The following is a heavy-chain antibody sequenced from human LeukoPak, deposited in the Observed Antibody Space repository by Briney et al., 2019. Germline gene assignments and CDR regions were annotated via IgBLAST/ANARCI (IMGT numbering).Heavy chain of an antibody. CDR1: GFTFSSYA. CDR2: ISYDGSNK. V-gene: IGHV3-30*04. CDR3: ARVVPDYRGPFYVDC. D-gene: IGHD3-10*01. Sequence: GGSLRLSCAASGFTFSSYAMHWVRQAPGKGLEWVAVISYDGSNKYYADSVKGRFTISRDNSKNTLYLQMNSLRAEDTAVYYCARVVPDYRGPFYVDCWGQGTLVTVSS. J-gene: IGHJ4*02.